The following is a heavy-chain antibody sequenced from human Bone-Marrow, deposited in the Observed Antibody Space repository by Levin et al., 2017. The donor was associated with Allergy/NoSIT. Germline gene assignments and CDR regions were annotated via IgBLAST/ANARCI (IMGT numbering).Heavy chain of an antibody. V-gene: IGHV3-74*01. J-gene: IGHJ4*02. Sequence: AGGSLRLSCAASVFSFNAAWMHWVRQAPGKGLVWVAGINGDGTITKYADSVKGRFTISRDNAKNALYLDMNSLRAEDTAVYYCVRRGLLIAPNSLDYWGQGTLVTVSS. CDR3: VRRGLLIAPNSLDY. D-gene: IGHD3-22*01. CDR1: VFSFNAAW. CDR2: INGDGTIT.